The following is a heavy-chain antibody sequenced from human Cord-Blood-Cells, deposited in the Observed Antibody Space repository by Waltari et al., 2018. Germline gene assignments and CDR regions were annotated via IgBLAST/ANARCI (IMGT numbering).Heavy chain of an antibody. Sequence: EVQLVESGGGLVKPGGSLRLSCAASGFPFSRYSMHWVRQAPGKGLEWVSSISSSSSYIYYADSVKGRFTISRDNAKNSLYLQMNSLRAEDTAVYYCARDVSGRMYFWYFDLWGRGTLVTVSS. V-gene: IGHV3-21*01. CDR2: ISSSSSYI. J-gene: IGHJ2*01. CDR3: ARDVSGRMYFWYFDL. CDR1: GFPFSRYS. D-gene: IGHD2-8*01.